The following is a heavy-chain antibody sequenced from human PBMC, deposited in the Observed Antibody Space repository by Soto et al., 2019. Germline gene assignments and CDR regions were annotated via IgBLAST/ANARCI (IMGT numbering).Heavy chain of an antibody. V-gene: IGHV1-69*01. J-gene: IGHJ4*02. Sequence: QVQLVQSGAEVQKPGSSVKVSCTASGGTFSSYSINWVRQSPGQGLEWMVEIIPIFGTANSAQKFQGRVTITADESTGTAYMGLSSLRSEDTAVYYCARDGGRHSGGIDYWGQGTLVTVSS. CDR3: ARDGGRHSGGIDY. CDR1: GGTFSSYS. CDR2: IIPIFGTA. D-gene: IGHD1-26*01.